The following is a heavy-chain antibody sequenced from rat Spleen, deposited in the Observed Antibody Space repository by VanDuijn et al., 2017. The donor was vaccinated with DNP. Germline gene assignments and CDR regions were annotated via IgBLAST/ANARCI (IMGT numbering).Heavy chain of an antibody. CDR1: DFSITRNH. V-gene: IGHV3-1*01. D-gene: IGHD1-6*01. Sequence: EVRLQGSGPGLVQPSHSLSLTCSVTDFSITRNHWGWIRKFPGNKMEWNGHITYSGTTVYNPYLEVRISITIDTSKHQFFLQVNSVTTDDTATYYCARVDILRSFDYWGQGFMVTVSS. CDR2: ITYSGTT. J-gene: IGHJ2*01. CDR3: ARVDILRSFDY.